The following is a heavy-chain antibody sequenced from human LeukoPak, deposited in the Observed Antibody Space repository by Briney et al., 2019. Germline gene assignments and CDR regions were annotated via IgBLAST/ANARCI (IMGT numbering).Heavy chain of an antibody. CDR2: ISAYNGNT. D-gene: IGHD1-20*01. V-gene: IGHV1-18*01. CDR1: GYTFTSYG. CDR3: ARDHRYNWKRYYYYGMDV. Sequence: ASVKVSCKASGYTFTSYGISWVRQAPGQGLEWMGWISAYNGNTNYAQKLQGRVTMTTDTSTSTAYMELRSLRSDDTAVYYCARDHRYNWKRYYYYGMDVWGQGTTVTVSS. J-gene: IGHJ6*02.